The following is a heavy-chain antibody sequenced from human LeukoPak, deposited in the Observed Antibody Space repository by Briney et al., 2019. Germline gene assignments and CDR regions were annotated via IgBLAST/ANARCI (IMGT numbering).Heavy chain of an antibody. V-gene: IGHV3-48*03. CDR3: ARVGPGDYYYYMDV. Sequence: GGSLRLSCAASGFTFSSYEMNWVRQAPGKGLEWVSYISSSGSTIYYADSVKGRFTNSRDNAKNSLYLQMNSLRAEDTAVYYCARVGPGDYYYYMDVWGKGTTVTISS. CDR2: ISSSGSTI. J-gene: IGHJ6*03. D-gene: IGHD1-26*01. CDR1: GFTFSSYE.